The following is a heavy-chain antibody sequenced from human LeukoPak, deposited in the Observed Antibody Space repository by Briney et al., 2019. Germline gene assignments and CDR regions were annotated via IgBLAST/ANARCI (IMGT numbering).Heavy chain of an antibody. CDR2: IKSKTDGGTT. CDR3: TTDPVLRFLEWLLWGDY. J-gene: IGHJ4*02. CDR1: GFTFSNAW. D-gene: IGHD3-3*01. V-gene: IGHV3-15*01. Sequence: GGSLRLSCAASGFTFSNAWMSWVRQAPGKGLEWVGRIKSKTDGGTTDYAAPVKGRFTISRDDSKNTLYLQMNSLKTEDTAVYYCTTDPVLRFLEWLLWGDYWGQGTLVTVSS.